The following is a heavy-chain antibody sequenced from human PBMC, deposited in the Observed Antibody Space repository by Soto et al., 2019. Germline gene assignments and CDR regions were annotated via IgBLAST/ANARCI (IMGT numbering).Heavy chain of an antibody. D-gene: IGHD1-7*01. CDR1: GFTFSSYW. J-gene: IGHJ2*01. CDR2: IKQDGSEK. V-gene: IGHV3-7*03. Sequence: EVQLVESGGGLVQPGGSLRLSCAASGFTFSSYWMSWVRQAPGKGLEWVANIKQDGSEKYYVDSVKGRFTISRDNAKNSLYLQMNSLRAEDTAVYYCARGPPMSDNWNYFWYFDLWGRGTLVTVSS. CDR3: ARGPPMSDNWNYFWYFDL.